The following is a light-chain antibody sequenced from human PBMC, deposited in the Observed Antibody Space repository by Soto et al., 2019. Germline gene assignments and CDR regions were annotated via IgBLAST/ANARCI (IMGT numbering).Light chain of an antibody. V-gene: IGKV1-39*01. Sequence: DIPMTQSPSSLSASVGDRVTITCRASQTIDSFLNWYQQKAGGAPNLLIFAASSLQSGVPSRFSGSGSGTDFTLTISSLQPEDFATYYCQQCYIYPATFGQGTKLEI. J-gene: IGKJ2*01. CDR2: AAS. CDR1: QTIDSF. CDR3: QQCYIYPAT.